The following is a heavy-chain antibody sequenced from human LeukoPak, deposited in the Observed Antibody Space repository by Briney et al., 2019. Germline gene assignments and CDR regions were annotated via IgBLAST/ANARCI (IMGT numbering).Heavy chain of an antibody. V-gene: IGHV1-18*01. CDR1: GGTFSSYA. Sequence: GASVKVSCKASGGTFSSYAISWVRQAPGQGLEWMGWISAYNGNTNYAQKLQGRVTMTTDTSTSTAYMELRSLRSDDTAVYYCARDRYDFWSGYSHFDYWGQGTLVTVSS. J-gene: IGHJ4*02. D-gene: IGHD3-3*01. CDR3: ARDRYDFWSGYSHFDY. CDR2: ISAYNGNT.